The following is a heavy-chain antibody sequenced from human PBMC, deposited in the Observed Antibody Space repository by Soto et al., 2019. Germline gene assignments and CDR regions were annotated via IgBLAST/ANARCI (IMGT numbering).Heavy chain of an antibody. V-gene: IGHV4-39*01. CDR2: IYYSGST. Sequence: QLQLQESGPGLVKPSETLSLTCTVSGGSISSSSSYWGWIRQPPGKGLERVGNIYYSGSTYYNPSLKSRVTISVDASKNQCARKLSSVTAADKAVYDCAKRGIVVATTAFDYWGQGTLVTVSS. CDR1: GGSISSSSSY. J-gene: IGHJ4*02. D-gene: IGHD1-26*01. CDR3: AKRGIVVATTAFDY.